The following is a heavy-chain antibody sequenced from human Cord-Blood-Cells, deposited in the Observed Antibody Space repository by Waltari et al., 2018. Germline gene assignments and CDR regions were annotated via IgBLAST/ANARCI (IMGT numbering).Heavy chain of an antibody. J-gene: IGHJ3*02. CDR2: INHSGST. CDR1: GVSFSGYY. CDR3: ARGLGAADAFDI. D-gene: IGHD3-16*01. V-gene: IGHV4-34*01. Sequence: QVQLQQWGAGLLKPSETLSLTCAVYGVSFSGYYWSWIRQPPGKGLEWIGEINHSGSTNYNPSLKSRVTISVDTSKNQFSLKLSSVTAADTAVYYCARGLGAADAFDIWGQGTMVTVSS.